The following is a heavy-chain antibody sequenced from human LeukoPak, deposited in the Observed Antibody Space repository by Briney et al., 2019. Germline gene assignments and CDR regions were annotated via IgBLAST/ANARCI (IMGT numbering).Heavy chain of an antibody. J-gene: IGHJ4*02. CDR3: ARVSQLLFSFDY. V-gene: IGHV4-4*02. D-gene: IGHD2-2*01. Sequence: PSETLSLTCAVSGGSISSSNWWSWVRQPPGKGLEWIGEIYHSGSTNYNPSLKSRVTISVDTSKNQFSLKLSSVTAADTAVYYCARVSQLLFSFDYWGQGTLVTVSS. CDR2: IYHSGST. CDR1: GGSISSSNW.